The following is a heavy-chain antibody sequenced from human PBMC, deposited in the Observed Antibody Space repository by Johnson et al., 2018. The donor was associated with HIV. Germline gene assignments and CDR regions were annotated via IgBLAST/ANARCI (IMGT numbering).Heavy chain of an antibody. D-gene: IGHD5-24*01. CDR1: GFTFSSYG. V-gene: IGHV3-33*03. Sequence: QVQLVESGGGVVQPGRSLRLSCAASGFTFSSYGMHWVRQAPGKGLEWVATIWYDGSNKYYTESVKGRFTISRDNAQNSLYLQMNNLRAEDTAVYYCATDLKDAHNWRMRALDIWGQGTMVTVSS. CDR2: IWYDGSNK. CDR3: ATDLKDAHNWRMRALDI. J-gene: IGHJ3*02.